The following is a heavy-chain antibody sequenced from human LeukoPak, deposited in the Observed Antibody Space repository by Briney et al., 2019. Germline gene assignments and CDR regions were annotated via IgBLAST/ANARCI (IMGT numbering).Heavy chain of an antibody. V-gene: IGHV1-69*01. CDR1: GGTFSSYA. CDR2: IIPIFGTA. D-gene: IGHD4-17*01. CDR3: ARGWDYGDYYFDY. Sequence: SVKVSCKASGGTFSSYAISWVRQAPGQGLEWMGGIIPIFGTANYAQKFQGRVTITADESTSTAYMELSSLRSEDTAVYYCARGWDYGDYYFDYWGQGTLVTVSS. J-gene: IGHJ4*02.